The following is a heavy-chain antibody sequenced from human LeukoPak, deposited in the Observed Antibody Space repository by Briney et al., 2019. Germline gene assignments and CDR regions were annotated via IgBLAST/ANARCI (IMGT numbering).Heavy chain of an antibody. CDR2: IYIDGTT. CDR1: GFIVSHNY. D-gene: IGHD6-13*01. V-gene: IGHV3-53*01. CDR3: ARGPRYSFY. J-gene: IGHJ4*02. Sequence: GGSLRLSCTASGFIVSHNYMTWVRQAPGKGLEWISVIYIDGTTYYADSVKGRFTISRDQANNTLYLQMNTLRDEDTAVYYCARGPRYSFYWGQGTLVSVSS.